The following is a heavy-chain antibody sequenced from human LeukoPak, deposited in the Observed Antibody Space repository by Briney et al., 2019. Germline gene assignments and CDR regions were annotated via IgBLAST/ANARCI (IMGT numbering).Heavy chain of an antibody. CDR2: IYGSDDKT. D-gene: IGHD2-15*01. Sequence: GGSLRLSCAASGFTFSNYAMSWVRRAPGKGLELVSGIYGSDDKTVYGDAVKGRFTISRDNSKNTLYLQMNSLRADDTAVYYCAKTQGYYDAWGQGALVTVSS. J-gene: IGHJ5*02. CDR1: GFTFSNYA. CDR3: AKTQGYYDA. V-gene: IGHV3-23*01.